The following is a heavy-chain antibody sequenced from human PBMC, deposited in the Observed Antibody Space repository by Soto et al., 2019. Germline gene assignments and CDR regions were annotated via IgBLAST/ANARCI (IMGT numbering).Heavy chain of an antibody. CDR1: GFTFSSYA. V-gene: IGHV3-23*01. CDR2: ISGSGGST. J-gene: IGHJ5*02. Sequence: PGGSLRLSCAASGFTFSSYAMSWGRQAPGKGLEWVSAISGSGGSTYYADSVKGRFTISRDNSKNTLYLQMNSLRAEDTAVYYCAKDRALVPAATFRNWFDPWGQGTLVTVSS. D-gene: IGHD2-2*01. CDR3: AKDRALVPAATFRNWFDP.